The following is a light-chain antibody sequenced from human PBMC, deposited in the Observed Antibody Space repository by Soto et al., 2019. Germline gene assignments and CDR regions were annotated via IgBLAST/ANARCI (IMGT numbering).Light chain of an antibody. J-gene: IGLJ3*02. V-gene: IGLV2-11*01. CDR3: CSYAGSSTWV. CDR1: SSDVGAYDH. Sequence: QSALTQPRSVSGSPGQSVTISCTGMSSDVGAYDHVSWYQQHPGRAPKLMIYDVTKRPSGAPDRFSGSKSGNTASLTISALQGDEEAVYYCCSYAGSSTWVFGGGTKVTVL. CDR2: DVT.